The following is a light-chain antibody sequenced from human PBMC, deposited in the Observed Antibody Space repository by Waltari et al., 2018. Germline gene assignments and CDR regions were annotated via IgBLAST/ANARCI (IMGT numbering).Light chain of an antibody. Sequence: ILMTQSPESLAVSPGERASINCTSSQPFLKSSKNQDHLAWSQQKPGQPPKLLIYWASTRESGVPDRFSGSGSGTDFTLSITSLQAEDVAVYYCSQYYTLPQTFGQGTKVEIK. J-gene: IGKJ1*01. CDR1: QPFLKSSKNQDH. CDR2: WAS. CDR3: SQYYTLPQT. V-gene: IGKV4-1*01.